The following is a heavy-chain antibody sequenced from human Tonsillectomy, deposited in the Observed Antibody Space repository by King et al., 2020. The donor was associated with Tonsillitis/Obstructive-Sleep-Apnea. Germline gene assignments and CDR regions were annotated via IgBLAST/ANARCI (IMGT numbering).Heavy chain of an antibody. Sequence: VQLQQWGAGLLKPSETLSLTCAVYGGSFSGYYWSWIRQPPGKGLEWIGEINHSGSTNYNPSLKSRVTISVDTSKNQFSLKLSSVTAADTAVYYCARGYCSSTSCSYYMDVWGKGTTVTVSS. V-gene: IGHV4-34*01. J-gene: IGHJ6*03. CDR1: GGSFSGYY. CDR3: ARGYCSSTSCSYYMDV. D-gene: IGHD2-2*01. CDR2: INHSGST.